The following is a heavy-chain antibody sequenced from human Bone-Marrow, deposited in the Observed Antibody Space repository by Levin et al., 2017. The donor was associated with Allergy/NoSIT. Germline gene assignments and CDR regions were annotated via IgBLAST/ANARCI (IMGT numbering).Heavy chain of an antibody. Sequence: GGSLRLSCAASGFTFEDYAMHWVRQTPGKGLEWVSGLSWTGASIGYADSVMGRFTISRDNTKNSLYLQMDSLRPEDTAFYYCAKDGGDGYTALYFDFWGQGILVTVSS. CDR2: LSWTGASI. CDR1: GFTFEDYA. V-gene: IGHV3-9*01. D-gene: IGHD5-24*01. J-gene: IGHJ4*02. CDR3: AKDGGDGYTALYFDF.